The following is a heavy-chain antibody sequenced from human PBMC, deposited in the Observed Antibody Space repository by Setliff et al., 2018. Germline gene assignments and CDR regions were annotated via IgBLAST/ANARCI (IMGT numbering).Heavy chain of an antibody. CDR3: ARDLPTEYETIRDTFDV. J-gene: IGHJ3*01. Sequence: GASVKVSCKVSGYTISSYPLNWVRQAPGQGLEWMGWINTKTATPSYAQGFTGRFVFSLDTSASTAHLQIDRLTSEDTAVYYCARDLPTEYETIRDTFDVWGQGTKVTVSS. CDR2: INTKTATP. CDR1: GYTISSYP. D-gene: IGHD2-21*01. V-gene: IGHV7-4-1*01.